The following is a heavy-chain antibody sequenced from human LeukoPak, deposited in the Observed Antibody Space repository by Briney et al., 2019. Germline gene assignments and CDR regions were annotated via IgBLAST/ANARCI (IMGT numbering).Heavy chain of an antibody. CDR3: AKDTLRSAEGYF. J-gene: IGHJ4*02. Sequence: GGSLRLSCAASGFTFSSYGMHWVRQAPGKGLEWVAFIRYDGSNKYYADSVKGRFTISRDNSKSTLYLQMDSLRAEDTAVYYCAKDTLRSAEGYFWGQGILVTVSS. CDR1: GFTFSSYG. V-gene: IGHV3-30*02. CDR2: IRYDGSNK. D-gene: IGHD3-22*01.